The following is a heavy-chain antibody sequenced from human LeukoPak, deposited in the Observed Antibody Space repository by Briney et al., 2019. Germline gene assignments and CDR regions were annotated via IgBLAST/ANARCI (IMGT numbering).Heavy chain of an antibody. D-gene: IGHD1-26*01. J-gene: IGHJ5*02. CDR1: GYTFTGYY. Sequence: ASVKVSCKASGYTFTGYYMHWVRQAPGQGLEWMGWINPNSGGTNYAQKFQGRVTMTRDTSISTAYMELSRLRSDDTAVYYCARERGGARYWFDPWGQGTLVTVSS. CDR3: ARERGGARYWFDP. CDR2: INPNSGGT. V-gene: IGHV1-2*02.